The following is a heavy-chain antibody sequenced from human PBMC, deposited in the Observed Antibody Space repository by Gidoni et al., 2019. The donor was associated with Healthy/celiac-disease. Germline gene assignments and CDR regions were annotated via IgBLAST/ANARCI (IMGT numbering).Heavy chain of an antibody. J-gene: IGHJ4*02. CDR1: GGSFSGYY. V-gene: IGHV4-34*01. D-gene: IGHD5-12*01. CDR2: INHSGST. CDR3: ARGQVATINRFDY. Sequence: QVQLQQWGAGLLKPSETLSLTCAVYGGSFSGYYWSWIRQPPGKGLEWIGEINHSGSTNYNPSLKSRVTISVDTSKNQFSLKLSSVTAADTAVYYCARGQVATINRFDYWGQGTLVTVSS.